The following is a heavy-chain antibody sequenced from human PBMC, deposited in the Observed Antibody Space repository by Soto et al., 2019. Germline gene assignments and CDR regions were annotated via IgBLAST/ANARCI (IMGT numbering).Heavy chain of an antibody. D-gene: IGHD6-13*01. CDR2: ISYDGINK. CDR1: GFTFSSYG. Sequence: GGSLRLSCAASGFTFSSYGMHWVRQAPGKGLEWVAFISYDGINKYYADSVKGRFTISRDNSKNTLYLQMNSLRAEDTAVYYCAILQQLVRDYYYGMDVWGQGTTVTVSS. V-gene: IGHV3-30*03. CDR3: AILQQLVRDYYYGMDV. J-gene: IGHJ6*02.